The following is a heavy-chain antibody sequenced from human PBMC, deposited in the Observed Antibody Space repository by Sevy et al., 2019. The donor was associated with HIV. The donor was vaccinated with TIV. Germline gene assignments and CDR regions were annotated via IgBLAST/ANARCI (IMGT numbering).Heavy chain of an antibody. J-gene: IGHJ6*02. CDR3: ARFLSTSYYYYSAMDV. CDR2: MNPNSGNT. CDR1: GYTFTSYD. V-gene: IGHV1-8*01. Sequence: ASVKVSCKASGYTFTSYDINWVRQATGQGLEWMGWMNPNSGNTGYAQKFQGRVTMTRNTSISTAYMELCSLRSEDTAVYYCARFLSTSYYYYSAMDVWGQGTTVTASS. D-gene: IGHD2-2*01.